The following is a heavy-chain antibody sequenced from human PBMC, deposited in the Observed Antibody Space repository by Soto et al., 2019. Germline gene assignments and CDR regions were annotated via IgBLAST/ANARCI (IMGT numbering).Heavy chain of an antibody. CDR1: GFLVNSAY. D-gene: IGHD5-18*01. J-gene: IGHJ4*02. V-gene: IGHV3-53*01. Sequence: EVQLVESGGGLIPPGGSLRLSCAASGFLVNSAYMTWVRQAPGKGLEWLSMINSDGCTLYAESVKGRFTISRDNSKNRLDLQMNSLRAEDTAMYYCARSGYSFAWGYWGQGTLVIVTS. CDR2: INSDGCT. CDR3: ARSGYSFAWGY.